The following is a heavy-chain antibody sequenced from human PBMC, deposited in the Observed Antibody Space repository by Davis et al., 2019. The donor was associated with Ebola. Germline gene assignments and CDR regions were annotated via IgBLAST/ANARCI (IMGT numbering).Heavy chain of an antibody. CDR1: GFIFRNYV. J-gene: IGHJ4*02. V-gene: IGHV3-23*01. Sequence: GESLKISCETSGFIFRNYVMSWVRQAPGKGLEWVSAISGSGGSTYYADSVKGRFTISSDHSKNTLYLQMNSLRAEDTAVYYCARDPSLLWFGELYPGPYFDYWGQGTLVTVSS. D-gene: IGHD3-10*01. CDR3: ARDPSLLWFGELYPGPYFDY. CDR2: ISGSGGST.